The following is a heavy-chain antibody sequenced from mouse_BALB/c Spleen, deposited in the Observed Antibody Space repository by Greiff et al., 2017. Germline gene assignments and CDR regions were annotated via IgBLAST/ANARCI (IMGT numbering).Heavy chain of an antibody. CDR2: INPSSGYT. J-gene: IGHJ2*01. CDR3: ARKGLITTATFDY. D-gene: IGHD1-2*01. Sequence: VQLQESGAELARPGASVKMSCKASGYTFTSYTMHWVKQRPGQGLEWIGYINPSSGYTNYNQKFKDKATLTADKSSSTAYMQLSSLTSEDSAVYYCARKGLITTATFDYWGQGTTLTVSS. CDR1: GYTFTSYT. V-gene: IGHV1-4*01.